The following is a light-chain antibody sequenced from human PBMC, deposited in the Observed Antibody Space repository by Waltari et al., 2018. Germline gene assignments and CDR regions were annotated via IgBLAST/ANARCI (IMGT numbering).Light chain of an antibody. V-gene: IGKV1-39*01. CDR2: AAS. Sequence: DIQMTQSPSSLSASVGDKVTITCRASQSITLYVDWYQQKPGKALKLLIYAASTLQTGVPSRFSGSGSGTEFTVTISSVQSEDFATYYCQQSYKTPYTFGQGTKLEI. CDR3: QQSYKTPYT. CDR1: QSITLY. J-gene: IGKJ2*01.